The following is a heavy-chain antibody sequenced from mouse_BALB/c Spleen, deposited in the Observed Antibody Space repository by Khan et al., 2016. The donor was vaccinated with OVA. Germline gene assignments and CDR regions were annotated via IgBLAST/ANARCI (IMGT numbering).Heavy chain of an antibody. CDR1: GFSLTIYG. CDR2: IWSGGRT. CDR3: AGQSYRDDFTY. D-gene: IGHD2-14*01. Sequence: VQLQESGPGLVQPSQSLSITCTVSGFSLTIYGIHWVRQSPGKGLEWLGVIWSGGRTDYTAAFISRLSITKDDTKNQVFFKVNSLQPDDTAIYCCAGQSYRDDFTYWGQGTLVTVSA. J-gene: IGHJ3*01. V-gene: IGHV2-4-1*01.